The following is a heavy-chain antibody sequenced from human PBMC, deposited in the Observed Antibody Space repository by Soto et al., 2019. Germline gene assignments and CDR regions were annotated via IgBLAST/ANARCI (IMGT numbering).Heavy chain of an antibody. J-gene: IGHJ3*02. CDR3: ARYDANLYYYDRSGPHAFDI. V-gene: IGHV1-69*13. CDR2: IIPIFGTA. D-gene: IGHD3-22*01. Sequence: SVKVSCKASGGNFSSYAISWVRQAPGQGLEWMGGIIPIFGTANYAQKFQGRVTITADESTSTAHMELSSLRSEDTAVYYCARYDANLYYYDRSGPHAFDIWGQGTMVTVSS. CDR1: GGNFSSYA.